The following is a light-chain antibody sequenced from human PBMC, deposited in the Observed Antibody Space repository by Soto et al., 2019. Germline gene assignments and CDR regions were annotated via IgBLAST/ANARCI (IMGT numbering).Light chain of an antibody. CDR1: SSDVGGYNH. V-gene: IGLV2-11*01. CDR3: CSYSASFTLL. CDR2: DVS. J-gene: IGLJ3*02. Sequence: QSALTQPRSVSGSPGQSVTISCTGTSSDVGGYNHVSWYQHHPGKAPKLMIYDVSQRPSGVPDRFSGSNSGTTAPLPISGLLAEDEADYYCCSYSASFTLLFGGGTKVTVL.